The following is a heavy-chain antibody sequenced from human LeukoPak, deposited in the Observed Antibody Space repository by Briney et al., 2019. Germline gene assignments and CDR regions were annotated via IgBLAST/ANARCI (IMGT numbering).Heavy chain of an antibody. Sequence: ASVKVSCKASGYTFTNYGISWVRQAPGQGLEWMGWISAYNGNTKYAQKVLGRVTMTTDTSTGTAYMELRSLRSDDTAVYYCARGGLVVVVAATPSTTPGLLHWLDPWGQGTLVSVSS. J-gene: IGHJ5*02. CDR2: ISAYNGNT. D-gene: IGHD2-15*01. CDR3: ARGGLVVVVAATPSTTPGLLHWLDP. CDR1: GYTFTNYG. V-gene: IGHV1-18*01.